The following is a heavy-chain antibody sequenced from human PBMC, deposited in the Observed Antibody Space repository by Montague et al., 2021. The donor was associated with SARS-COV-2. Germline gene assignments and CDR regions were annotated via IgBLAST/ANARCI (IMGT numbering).Heavy chain of an antibody. D-gene: IGHD3-10*01. CDR3: AHIWFIDHRNAFDP. J-gene: IGHJ3*01. CDR2: IDWDDDN. Sequence: PALVKPTQTLTLTCTFSGFSLSTSGLGVSWIRQPPGKALEWLARIDWDDDNYYSTSLKTRLTISKDTSKNQVVLTMTNMDPVDTATYYCAHIWFIDHRNAFDPWGQGTLVTVSS. CDR1: GFSLSTSGLG. V-gene: IGHV2-70*11.